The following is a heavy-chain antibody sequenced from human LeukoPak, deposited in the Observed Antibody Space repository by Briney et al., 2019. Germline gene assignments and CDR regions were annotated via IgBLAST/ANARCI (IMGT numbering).Heavy chain of an antibody. J-gene: IGHJ4*02. D-gene: IGHD3-10*01. CDR3: AKAYYGSGSYYLDY. Sequence: PGGSLRLSCAASGFTFDDYTMHWVRQAPGKGLEWVSLISWDGGSTYYADSVKGRFTISRDNSKNSLYLQMNSLRTEDTALYYCAKAYYGSGSYYLDYWGQGTLVTVSS. CDR1: GFTFDDYT. CDR2: ISWDGGST. V-gene: IGHV3-43*01.